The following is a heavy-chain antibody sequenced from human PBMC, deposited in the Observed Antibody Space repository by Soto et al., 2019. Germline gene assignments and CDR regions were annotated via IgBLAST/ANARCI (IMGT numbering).Heavy chain of an antibody. J-gene: IGHJ3*02. V-gene: IGHV3-33*01. Sequence: QVQLVESGGGVVQPGRSLRLSCAASGFTFSSYGMHWVRQAPGKGLEWVAVIWYDGSNKYYADSVKGRFTISRDNSKNTLYLQMNGLRAEDTAVDYCARDRPPLAYCGGACSSGDAFDIWGQGTMVTVSS. CDR1: GFTFSSYG. CDR3: ARDRPPLAYCGGACSSGDAFDI. CDR2: IWYDGSNK. D-gene: IGHD2-21*02.